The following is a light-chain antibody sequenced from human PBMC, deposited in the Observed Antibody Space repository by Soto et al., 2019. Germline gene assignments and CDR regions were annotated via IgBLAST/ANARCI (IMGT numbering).Light chain of an antibody. J-gene: IGLJ1*01. CDR1: SSNIGNNA. CDR2: YDD. Sequence: QSVLTQPPSASEAPRQRVTISCSGSSSNIGNNAVNWYQQLPGKAPKLLIYYDDLLPSGVSDRFSGSKSGTSASLAISGLQSEDEADYYCAAWDDSSYVFGTGTKVTVL. CDR3: AAWDDSSYV. V-gene: IGLV1-36*01.